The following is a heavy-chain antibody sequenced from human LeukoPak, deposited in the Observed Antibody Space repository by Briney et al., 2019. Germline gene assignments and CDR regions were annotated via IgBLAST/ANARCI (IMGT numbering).Heavy chain of an antibody. Sequence: PGGSLRLSCAASGFTFSNYWMSWVRQTPGKGLEWVANIKQDGSEQYYVDSMEGRFTVSRDNAKNSLSLQMNSLRADDTAVYYCARNSGWSVDYWRQGALVTVS. CDR2: IKQDGSEQ. V-gene: IGHV3-7*01. J-gene: IGHJ4*02. D-gene: IGHD6-19*01. CDR3: ARNSGWSVDY. CDR1: GFTFSNYW.